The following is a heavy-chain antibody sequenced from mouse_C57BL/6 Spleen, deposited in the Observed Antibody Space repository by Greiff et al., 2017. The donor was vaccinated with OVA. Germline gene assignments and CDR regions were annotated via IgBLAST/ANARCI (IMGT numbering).Heavy chain of an antibody. D-gene: IGHD1-1*01. CDR1: GYTFTSYW. Sequence: QVQLQQPGTELVKPGASVKLSCKASGYTFTSYWMHWVKQRPGQGLEWIGNINPSNGGTNYNEKFKSKATLTVDKSSSTAYMQLSSLTSEDAAVYYCAREDYGSSYAMDYWGQGTSVTVSS. J-gene: IGHJ4*01. V-gene: IGHV1-53*01. CDR3: AREDYGSSYAMDY. CDR2: INPSNGGT.